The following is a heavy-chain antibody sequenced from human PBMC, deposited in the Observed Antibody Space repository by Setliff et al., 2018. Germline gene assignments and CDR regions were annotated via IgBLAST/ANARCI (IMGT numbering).Heavy chain of an antibody. J-gene: IGHJ5*02. Sequence: SETLSLTCTISGGFTSSFYWSWIRQAPGKGLEWIGYVDHSGSTNFSPSPKSRGTISVDTSKTQVSLTLTSVTAADTAVYYCARDYQGGWFDPWGPGTLVTVS. V-gene: IGHV4-59*01. CDR2: VDHSGST. D-gene: IGHD3-16*01. CDR1: GGFTSSFY. CDR3: ARDYQGGWFDP.